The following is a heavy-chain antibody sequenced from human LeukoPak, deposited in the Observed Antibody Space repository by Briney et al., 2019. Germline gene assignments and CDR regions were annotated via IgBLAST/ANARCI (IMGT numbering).Heavy chain of an antibody. J-gene: IGHJ3*02. CDR3: AINSYYYDCSGYYPGAFEI. CDR2: IWYDGSNK. Sequence: GGSLRLSCAASGFTFSSYGMHWVRQAPRKGLEWVAVIWYDGSNKYYGDCVKGRFHISRDNSKNTLYRQMNSLRATATAVYYCAINSYYYDCSGYYPGAFEIWGQGTMVTVSS. V-gene: IGHV3-33*01. D-gene: IGHD3-22*01. CDR1: GFTFSSYG.